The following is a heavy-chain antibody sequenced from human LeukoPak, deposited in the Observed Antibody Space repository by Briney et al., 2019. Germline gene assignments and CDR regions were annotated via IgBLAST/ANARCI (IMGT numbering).Heavy chain of an antibody. CDR3: ARDGSGSTYYYGMDV. J-gene: IGHJ6*04. D-gene: IGHD3-10*01. CDR2: IVPIFGTA. CDR1: GGTFSSYA. V-gene: IGHV1-69*06. Sequence: SVKVSCKASGGTFSSYAISWVRQAPGQGLEWMGGIVPIFGTANYAQKFQGRVTITADKSTSTAYMELSSLRSEDTAVYYCARDGSGSTYYYGMDVWGKGTTVTVSS.